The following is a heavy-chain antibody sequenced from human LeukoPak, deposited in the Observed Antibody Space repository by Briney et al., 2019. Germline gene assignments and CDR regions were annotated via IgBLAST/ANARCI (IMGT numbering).Heavy chain of an antibody. CDR1: GGSISSSSYY. V-gene: IGHV4-39*07. Sequence: SETLSLTCTVSGGSISSSSYYWGWIRQPPGKGLEWIGSIYYSGSTYYNPSLKSRVTISVDTSKNQFSLKLSSVTAADTAVYYCARDGALSAGWFGELSSSFDYWGQGTLVTVSS. J-gene: IGHJ4*02. CDR3: ARDGALSAGWFGELSSSFDY. CDR2: IYYSGST. D-gene: IGHD3-10*01.